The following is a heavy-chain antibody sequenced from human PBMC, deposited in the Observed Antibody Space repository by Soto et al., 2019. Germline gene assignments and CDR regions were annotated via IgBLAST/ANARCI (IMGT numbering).Heavy chain of an antibody. CDR1: GYTFSSYD. J-gene: IGHJ5*01. V-gene: IGHV1-8*01. D-gene: IGHD3-10*01. Sequence: QVLLVQSGAEVKKPGASVKVSCKGSGYTFSSYDIHWVRQAPGHGLEWMGWMNPNRGNTGYAQRFRGRVTMTRNAAISTAYMELSSLTSEDTAIYYCTRAYGAETFDFWGQGTRVTVSS. CDR3: TRAYGAETFDF. CDR2: MNPNRGNT.